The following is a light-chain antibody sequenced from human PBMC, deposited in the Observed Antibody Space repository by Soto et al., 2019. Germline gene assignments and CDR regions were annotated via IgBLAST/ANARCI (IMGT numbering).Light chain of an antibody. CDR2: GAS. CDR1: QNINTD. Sequence: DIQMTQSPSSLSASVGDAVTVTCRASQNINTDLNWYHQRPGKAPQLLISGASTLRSGVPSRFSGSGSGTDFTLTIGSLQPEDFGTYYCQQSYSFLRTFGPGTKVEL. J-gene: IGKJ1*01. CDR3: QQSYSFLRT. V-gene: IGKV1-39*01.